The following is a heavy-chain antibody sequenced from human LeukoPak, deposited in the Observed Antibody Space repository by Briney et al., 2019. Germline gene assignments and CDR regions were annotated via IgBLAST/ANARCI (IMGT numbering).Heavy chain of an antibody. CDR1: GFTFSSYS. CDR2: ISSSSSYI. D-gene: IGHD6-19*01. CDR3: ARVFYDSSGWEYFDY. J-gene: IGHJ4*02. V-gene: IGHV3-21*01. Sequence: PGGSLRLSCAASGFTFSSYSMNWVRQAPGKGLEWVSSISSSSSYIYYADSVKGRFTISRDNAKNSLYLQMNSLRAEDTAVYYCARVFYDSSGWEYFDYWGQGTLVTVSS.